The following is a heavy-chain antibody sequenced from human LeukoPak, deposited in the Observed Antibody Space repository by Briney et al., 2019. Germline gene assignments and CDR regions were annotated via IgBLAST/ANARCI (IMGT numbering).Heavy chain of an antibody. V-gene: IGHV3-23*01. CDR2: ISGSGGST. Sequence: GGSLRLSCAAAGFTFSSYAMSWVRQAPGKGLDWVSAISGSGGSTYYADSVKGRFTISSENYKNPLYLQMHSMSPEDTAVYYCAKEQLELRAFDYWGQGTLVTVSS. J-gene: IGHJ4*02. CDR1: GFTFSSYA. D-gene: IGHD1-1*01. CDR3: AKEQLELRAFDY.